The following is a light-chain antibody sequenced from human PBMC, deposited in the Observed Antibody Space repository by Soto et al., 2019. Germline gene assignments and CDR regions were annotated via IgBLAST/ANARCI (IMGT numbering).Light chain of an antibody. J-gene: IGKJ1*01. CDR3: QQSGSSPRT. CDR1: QSVTTN. CDR2: DAS. V-gene: IGKV3D-20*01. Sequence: EVVMTQSPATLSVSQGERATLACRASQSVTTNMAWYQQKPGLAPRLLIFDASTRATGIPDRFSGSGSGTDFTLTINRLEPEDSGVYYCQQSGSSPRTFGQGTKVDIK.